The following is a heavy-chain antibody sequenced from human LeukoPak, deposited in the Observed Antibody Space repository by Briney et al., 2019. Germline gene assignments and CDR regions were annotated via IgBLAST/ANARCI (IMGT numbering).Heavy chain of an antibody. J-gene: IGHJ4*02. CDR3: ARPSRGYSAPFDY. Sequence: PGGSLRLSCAASGFTFSSYEMNWVRQAPGKGLEWVSYISSSGSTIYYADSVEGRFTISRDNAKNSLYLQMNSLRAEDTAVYYCARPSRGYSAPFDYWGQGTLVTVSS. V-gene: IGHV3-48*03. CDR1: GFTFSSYE. D-gene: IGHD5-12*01. CDR2: ISSSGSTI.